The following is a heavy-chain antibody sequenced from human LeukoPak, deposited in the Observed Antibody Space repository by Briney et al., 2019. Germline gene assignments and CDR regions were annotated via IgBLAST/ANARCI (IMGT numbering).Heavy chain of an antibody. CDR3: AKSHSVVRRGYFDY. CDR1: GLPYSSFA. V-gene: IGHV3-23*01. J-gene: IGHJ4*02. D-gene: IGHD2-2*01. CDR2: ISDSGGST. Sequence: GGSVRLSCAASGLPYSSFAMSWVRQAPGKGLEWLSTISDSGGSTYYADSVRGRFNISRDNSKDTLYVQMNSLRAEDAAVYYCAKSHSVVRRGYFDYWGRGALVTVSS.